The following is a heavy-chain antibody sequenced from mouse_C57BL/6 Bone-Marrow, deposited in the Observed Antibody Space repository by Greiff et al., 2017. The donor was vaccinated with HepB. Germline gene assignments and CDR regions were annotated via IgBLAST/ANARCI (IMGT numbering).Heavy chain of an antibody. CDR2: IHPSDSDT. CDR3: ARRLGLPYAMDY. J-gene: IGHJ4*01. Sequence: QVQLQQPGAELVKPGPSVKVSCKASGYTFTSYWMHWVKQRPGQGLEWIGRIHPSDSDTNYNQKFKGKATLTVDKSSSTAYMQLSSLTSEDAAVYYCARRLGLPYAMDYWGQGTSVTVSS. V-gene: IGHV1-74*01. D-gene: IGHD4-1*01. CDR1: GYTFTSYW.